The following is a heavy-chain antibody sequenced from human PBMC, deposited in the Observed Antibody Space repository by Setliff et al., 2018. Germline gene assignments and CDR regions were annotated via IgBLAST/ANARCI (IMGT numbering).Heavy chain of an antibody. CDR2: MYYSWST. J-gene: IGHJ4*02. V-gene: IGHV4-59*08. Sequence: PSETLSLTCTVSGGSVRGYYWSWIRQPPGKGLEWIGYMYYSWSTNYNPSLKSRVTISVDTSKNQFSLKLSSVTAADTAVYCARTGTYRYFDSWGQGTLVTVSS. CDR3: ARTGTYRYFDS. CDR1: GGSVRGYY. D-gene: IGHD1-1*01.